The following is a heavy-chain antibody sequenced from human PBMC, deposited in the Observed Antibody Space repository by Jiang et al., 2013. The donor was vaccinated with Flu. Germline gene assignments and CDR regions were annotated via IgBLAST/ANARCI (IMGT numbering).Heavy chain of an antibody. CDR2: ISAYNGNT. CDR1: GYTFTSYG. CDR3: ARDREMATIDGLDP. V-gene: IGHV1-18*01. Sequence: KPGASVKVSCKASGYTFTSYGISWVRQAPGQGLEWMGWISAYNGNTNYAQKLQGRVTMTTDTSTSTAYMELRSLRSDDTAVYYCARDREMATIDGLDPWGQGTLVTVSS. D-gene: IGHD5-24*01. J-gene: IGHJ5*02.